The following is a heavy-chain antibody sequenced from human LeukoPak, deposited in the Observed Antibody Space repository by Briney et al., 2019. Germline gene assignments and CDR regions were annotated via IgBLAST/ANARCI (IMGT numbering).Heavy chain of an antibody. D-gene: IGHD3-10*01. J-gene: IGHJ4*02. CDR3: AREEPRRVVRGVSVY. V-gene: IGHV1-2*02. CDR1: GYTFTGYY. CDR2: INPNSGGT. Sequence: ASVKVSCKASGYTFTGYYMHWVRQAPGQGLEWMGWINPNSGGTNYAQKFQGRVTMTRDTSISTAYMELSRLRSDDTAVYYCAREEPRRVVRGVSVYWGQGTLVTVSS.